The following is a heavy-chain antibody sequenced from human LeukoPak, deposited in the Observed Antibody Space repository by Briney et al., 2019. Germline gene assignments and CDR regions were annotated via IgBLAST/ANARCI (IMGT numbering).Heavy chain of an antibody. Sequence: ASVKVSCKASGYTFTSYAMHWVRQAPGQRLEWMGWISTYNGNTNYAQKLQGRVIMTTDTSTTTAYMELRSLRSDDTAMYYCAREWGTGSGTYYEHYWGQGTLVTVSS. D-gene: IGHD3-10*01. CDR3: AREWGTGSGTYYEHY. CDR2: ISTYNGNT. J-gene: IGHJ4*02. CDR1: GYTFTSYA. V-gene: IGHV1-18*01.